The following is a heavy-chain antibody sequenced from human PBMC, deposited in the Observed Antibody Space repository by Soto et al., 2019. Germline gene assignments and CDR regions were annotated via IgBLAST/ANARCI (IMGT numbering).Heavy chain of an antibody. CDR1: GFTFSSCA. V-gene: IGHV3-23*01. D-gene: IGHD5-18*01. J-gene: IGHJ6*02. Sequence: GSLRLSCAASGFTFSSCAMGWVRQAPGKGLEWVSDISDSGGSTYYADAVKGRFTISRDNSKTSLYLQMNSLRAEDTAVYYCARGAAMAYGMDVWGQGTTVTVSS. CDR2: ISDSGGST. CDR3: ARGAAMAYGMDV.